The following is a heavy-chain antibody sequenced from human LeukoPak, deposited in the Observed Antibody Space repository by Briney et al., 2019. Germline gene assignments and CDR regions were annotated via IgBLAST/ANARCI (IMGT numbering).Heavy chain of an antibody. CDR3: ARGDPNTFGEYYYYMDV. J-gene: IGHJ6*03. CDR1: GFTFHNYE. D-gene: IGHD3-16*01. Sequence: AGGPLRLSCVASGFTFHNYEMNWARQAPGRGLEWVSSISGSSSYIYYADSVEGRFTISRDNAKNSLYLQMSSLRVEDTAVYYCARGDPNTFGEYYYYMDVWGKGTTVTVSS. V-gene: IGHV3-21*01. CDR2: ISGSSSYI.